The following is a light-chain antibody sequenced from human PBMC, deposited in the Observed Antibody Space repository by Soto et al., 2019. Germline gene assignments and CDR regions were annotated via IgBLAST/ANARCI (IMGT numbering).Light chain of an antibody. CDR2: GAS. V-gene: IGKV3-15*01. CDR1: QSVGSS. J-gene: IGKJ2*01. Sequence: DIVMTQSPATLSVSPGERATLSCRASQSVGSSLAWYQQNPGQPPRLLIYGASTRATGVPARFSGSGSGTEFTLTISSLQSEDFAVYYCQPYNTWPYTFGQGTKLEIK. CDR3: QPYNTWPYT.